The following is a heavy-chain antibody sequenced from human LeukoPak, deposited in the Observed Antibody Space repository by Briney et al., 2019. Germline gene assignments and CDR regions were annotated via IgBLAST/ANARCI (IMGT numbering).Heavy chain of an antibody. V-gene: IGHV4-31*03. J-gene: IGHJ4*02. CDR2: IYYSGNT. CDR1: GDSISSGGYY. Sequence: SETLSLTCIASGDSISSGGYYWSWIRQHPGKGLEWIGSIYYSGNTYCNPSLKSRVSISVDTSKNQFSLKLSSVTAADTAVYYCARENALRTPSHSIDYWGQGTLVTVSS. CDR3: ARENALRTPSHSIDY. D-gene: IGHD2-2*01.